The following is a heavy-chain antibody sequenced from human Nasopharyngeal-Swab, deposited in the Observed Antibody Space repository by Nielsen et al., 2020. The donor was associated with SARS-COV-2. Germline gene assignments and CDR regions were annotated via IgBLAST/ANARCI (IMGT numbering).Heavy chain of an antibody. J-gene: IGHJ4*02. D-gene: IGHD3-22*01. V-gene: IGHV4-59*01. Sequence: SETLSLTCAVYGGSFSSYYWSWIRQPPGKGLEWIGYIYYSGSTNYNPSLKSRATISVDTSKNQFSLKLSSVTAADTAVYYCARDHYDSSGYFDYWGQGTLVTVSS. CDR2: IYYSGST. CDR1: GGSFSSYY. CDR3: ARDHYDSSGYFDY.